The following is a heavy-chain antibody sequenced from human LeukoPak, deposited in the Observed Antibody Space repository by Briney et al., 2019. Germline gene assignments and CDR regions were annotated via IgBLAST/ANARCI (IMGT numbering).Heavy chain of an antibody. V-gene: IGHV4-4*07. Sequence: SETLSLTCSVSGGSIGSYYWSWIRQPAGKGLEWIGRIYTSGSTNYNPSLKSRVTMSVDTSKNQFSLKLSSVTAADTAVYYCARYYYGSGSYHWFDPWGQGTLVTVSS. D-gene: IGHD3-10*01. CDR2: IYTSGST. J-gene: IGHJ5*02. CDR3: ARYYYGSGSYHWFDP. CDR1: GGSIGSYY.